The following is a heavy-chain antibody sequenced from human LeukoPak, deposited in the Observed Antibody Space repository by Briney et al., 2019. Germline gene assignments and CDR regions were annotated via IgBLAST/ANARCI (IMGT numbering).Heavy chain of an antibody. CDR3: ARDRGGFYDFWSGYPHYYFDY. Sequence: GASVKVSCKASGGTFSSYAISWVRQAPGQGLEWMGWISAYNGNTNYAQKLQGRVTMTTDTSTSTAYMELRSLRSDDTAVYYCARDRGGFYDFWSGYPHYYFDYWGQGTLVTVSS. CDR1: GGTFSSYA. V-gene: IGHV1-18*01. J-gene: IGHJ4*02. CDR2: ISAYNGNT. D-gene: IGHD3-3*01.